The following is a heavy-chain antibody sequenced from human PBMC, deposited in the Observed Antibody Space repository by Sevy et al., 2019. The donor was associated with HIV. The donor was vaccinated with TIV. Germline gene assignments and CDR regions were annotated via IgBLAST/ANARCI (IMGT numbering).Heavy chain of an antibody. CDR1: GYSFSTYW. Sequence: GESLKISCKGSGYSFSTYWIAWVRQMPGKGLELMGLIFPGDSDTRYSPSFQGQVTISADKSIGTSYLQWNSLKASDTATYYCAGRGIQLRGSDYFYYGLDVWGQGTTVTVSS. J-gene: IGHJ6*02. CDR3: AGRGIQLRGSDYFYYGLDV. CDR2: IFPGDSDT. V-gene: IGHV5-51*01. D-gene: IGHD1-1*01.